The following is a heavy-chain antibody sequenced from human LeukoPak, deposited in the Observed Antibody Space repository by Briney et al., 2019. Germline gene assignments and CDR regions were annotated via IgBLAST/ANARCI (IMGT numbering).Heavy chain of an antibody. CDR1: GGSISTYY. Sequence: SDTLPLTYTLCGGSISTYYWIWIRQPPGKALEWIGYIYHSGSTNYNPSLKSRVTISVDTSKSQFSLKLSSVTAADTAVYYCARGGGYASPIGYWGQGALVTVSS. D-gene: IGHD5-12*01. CDR2: IYHSGST. V-gene: IGHV4-59*07. J-gene: IGHJ4*02. CDR3: ARGGGYASPIGY.